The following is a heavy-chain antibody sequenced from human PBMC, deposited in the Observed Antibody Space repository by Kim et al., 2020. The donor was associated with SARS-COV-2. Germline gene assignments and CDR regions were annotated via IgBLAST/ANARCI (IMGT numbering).Heavy chain of an antibody. CDR2: INAGNGNT. V-gene: IGHV1-3*01. D-gene: IGHD3-9*01. Sequence: ASVKVSCKASGYTFTSYAMHWVRQAPGQRLEWMGWINAGNGNTKYSQKFQGRVTITRDTSASTAYMELSSLRSEDTAVYYCAREGQRVRMTAYSSPDYWGQGTLVTVSS. CDR1: GYTFTSYA. CDR3: AREGQRVRMTAYSSPDY. J-gene: IGHJ4*02.